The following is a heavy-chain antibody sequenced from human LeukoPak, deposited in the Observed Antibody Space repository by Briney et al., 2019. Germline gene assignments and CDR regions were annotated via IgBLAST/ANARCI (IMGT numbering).Heavy chain of an antibody. Sequence: GGSLRLPCAASGFTFSSYDMSWVRQAPGKGLEWVSAISGSGGSTYYADSVKGRFTISRDNSKNTLYLQMNSLRAEDTAVYYCAKDLKVGKLPDYYFDYWGQGTLVTVSS. CDR3: AKDLKVGKLPDYYFDY. J-gene: IGHJ4*02. CDR1: GFTFSSYD. D-gene: IGHD1-26*01. V-gene: IGHV3-23*01. CDR2: ISGSGGST.